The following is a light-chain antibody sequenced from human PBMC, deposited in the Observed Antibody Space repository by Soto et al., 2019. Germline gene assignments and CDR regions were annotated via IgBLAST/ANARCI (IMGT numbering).Light chain of an antibody. J-gene: IGLJ2*01. CDR3: QSYDSSLSGSKV. CDR1: SSNLGAHYD. CDR2: GNN. Sequence: QSVLTQPPSVSGAPGQRVTISCTGTSSNLGAHYDVHWYQQLPGTAPKLLIYGNNNRASGVPDRFSGSKSGTSASLAITGLQAEDEADYYCQSYDSSLSGSKVFGRGTKLTVL. V-gene: IGLV1-40*01.